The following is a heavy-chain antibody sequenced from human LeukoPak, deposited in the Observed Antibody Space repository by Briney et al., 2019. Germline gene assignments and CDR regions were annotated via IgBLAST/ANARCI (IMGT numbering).Heavy chain of an antibody. V-gene: IGHV3-74*03. J-gene: IGHJ4*02. CDR1: GFTFGDYA. D-gene: IGHD1-20*01. CDR3: ATFGYNWNLGY. Sequence: GGSLRLSCTASGFTFGDYAMSWVRQPPGKGLVWVSRINSDGRDTTYVDSVKGRFTISRDNAKNTVYLQMNSLRAEDTAVYYCATFGYNWNLGYWGQGTLVTVSS. CDR2: INSDGRDT.